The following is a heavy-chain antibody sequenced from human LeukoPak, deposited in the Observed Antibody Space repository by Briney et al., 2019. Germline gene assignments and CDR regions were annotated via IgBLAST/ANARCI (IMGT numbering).Heavy chain of an antibody. CDR2: IYYSRST. Sequence: KPSETLSLTCTVSGGSISSYYWSWIRQPPAKGLEWIGYIYYSRSTNYNPSLKSRVTISVDTSKNQFSLKLSSVTAADTAVYYCARDVAAADYYFDYWGQGTLVTVSS. J-gene: IGHJ4*02. CDR3: ARDVAAADYYFDY. CDR1: GGSISSYY. D-gene: IGHD6-13*01. V-gene: IGHV4-59*01.